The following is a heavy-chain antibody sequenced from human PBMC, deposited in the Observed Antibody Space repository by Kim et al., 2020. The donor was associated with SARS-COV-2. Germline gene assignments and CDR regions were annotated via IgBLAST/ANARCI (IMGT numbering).Heavy chain of an antibody. CDR1: GFTFSSYA. J-gene: IGHJ4*02. CDR3: ARDKLAVANAYFDY. CDR2: ISYDGSNK. D-gene: IGHD6-19*01. V-gene: IGHV3-30*04. Sequence: RGSLRLSCAASGFTFSSYAMHWVRQAPGKGLEWVAVISYDGSNKYYADSVKGRFTISRDNSKNTLYLQMNSLRAEDTAVYYCARDKLAVANAYFDYWGQGTLVTVSS.